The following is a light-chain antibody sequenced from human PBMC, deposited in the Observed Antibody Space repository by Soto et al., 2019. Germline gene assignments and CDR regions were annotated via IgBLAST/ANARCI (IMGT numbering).Light chain of an antibody. CDR1: QTIANNF. CDR2: GAS. J-gene: IGKJ2*01. CDR3: QQYDSSYT. Sequence: EIVLTQSPGTVSSSPGERVTLSCRASQTIANNFLACYQHRPGQAPRVVVYGASSRATGIPDRFSGSGSGTEFTLTISRLEPEDFAVYYCQQYDSSYTFGQGTKLE. V-gene: IGKV3-20*01.